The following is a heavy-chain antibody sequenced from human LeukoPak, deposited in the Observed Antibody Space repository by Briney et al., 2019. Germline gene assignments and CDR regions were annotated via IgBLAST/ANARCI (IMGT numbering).Heavy chain of an antibody. J-gene: IGHJ4*02. D-gene: IGHD3-16*02. CDR3: ARDPPLMITFGGVIVNPSHYFDY. V-gene: IGHV1-69*13. Sequence: SVKVSCKASGGTFSSYAISWVRQAPGQGLEWMGGIIPIFGTANYAQKFQGRVTITADESTSTAYMELSSLRSEDTAVYYCARDPPLMITFGGVIVNPSHYFDYWGQGTLVTVSS. CDR1: GGTFSSYA. CDR2: IIPIFGTA.